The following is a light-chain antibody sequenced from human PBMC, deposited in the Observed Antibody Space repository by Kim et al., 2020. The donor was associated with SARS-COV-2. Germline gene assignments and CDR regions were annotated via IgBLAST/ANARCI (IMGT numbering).Light chain of an antibody. J-gene: IGLJ2*01. CDR2: QDS. CDR1: KLGDKY. Sequence: VSPGQTASITCSGDKLGDKYACWYQQKPGQSPVLVIYQDSKRPSGIPERFSGSNSGNTATLTISGTQAMDETDYYCQAWDSSTGVFGGGTQLTVL. CDR3: QAWDSSTGV. V-gene: IGLV3-1*01.